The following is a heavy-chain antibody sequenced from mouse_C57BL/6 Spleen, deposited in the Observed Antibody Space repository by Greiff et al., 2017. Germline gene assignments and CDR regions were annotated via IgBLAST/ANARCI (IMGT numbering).Heavy chain of an antibody. CDR1: GYTFTDYE. CDR3: TRAEGLGRGYFDY. CDR2: IDPETGGT. V-gene: IGHV1-15*01. Sequence: QVQLQQSGAELGRPGASVTLSCKASGYTFTDYEMHWVKQTPVHGLEWIGAIDPETGGTAYNQKFKGKAILTADKSSSTAYMELRSLTSEDSAVYYCTRAEGLGRGYFDYWGQGTTLTVSS. D-gene: IGHD4-1*01. J-gene: IGHJ2*01.